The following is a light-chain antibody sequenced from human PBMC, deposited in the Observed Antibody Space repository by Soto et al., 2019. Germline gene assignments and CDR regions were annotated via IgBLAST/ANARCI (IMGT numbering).Light chain of an antibody. CDR3: HVWDRSEDHWV. V-gene: IGLV3-21*02. CDR1: NIGSKS. CDR2: DSS. J-gene: IGLJ3*02. Sequence: SYELTQPPSVSVAPGQTARITCGENNIGSKSVHWYQQKTGQAPVLVVYDSSDRPSGIPERFSGSNSGNTATLTISRVGVGDEADYYCHVWDRSEDHWVFGGGTKLTVL.